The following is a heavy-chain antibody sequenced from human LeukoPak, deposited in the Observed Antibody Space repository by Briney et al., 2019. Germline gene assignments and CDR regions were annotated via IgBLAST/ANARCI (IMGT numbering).Heavy chain of an antibody. Sequence: PGGSLRLSCAASGFTFSSYAMSWVRQAPGKGLEWVSSISSSSSYIYYADSVKGRFTISRDNAKNSLYLQMNSLRAEDTAVYYCAKEDGDYGPLDIWGQGTMVTVSS. J-gene: IGHJ3*02. CDR3: AKEDGDYGPLDI. CDR2: ISSSSSYI. V-gene: IGHV3-21*01. D-gene: IGHD4-17*01. CDR1: GFTFSSYA.